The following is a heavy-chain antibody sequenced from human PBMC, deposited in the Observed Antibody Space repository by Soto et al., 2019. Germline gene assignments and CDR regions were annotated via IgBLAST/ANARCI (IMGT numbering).Heavy chain of an antibody. CDR2: ISSSAVYI. CDR3: VRDGLDYYDTERLYFDN. Sequence: PGGSLRLSCAASGFNFITYSLSWFRQAPGKGLEWVASISSSAVYIDYADSVKGRFTISRDNANNSLYLQMNSLRAEDTATYYCVRDGLDYYDTERLYFDNWGQGIMVTVSS. J-gene: IGHJ4*02. D-gene: IGHD3-22*01. V-gene: IGHV3-21*01. CDR1: GFNFITYS.